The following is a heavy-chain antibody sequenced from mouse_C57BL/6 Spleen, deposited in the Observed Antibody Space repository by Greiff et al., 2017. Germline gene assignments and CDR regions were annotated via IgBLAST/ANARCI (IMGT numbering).Heavy chain of an antibody. CDR3: ASYSKGWFAY. J-gene: IGHJ3*01. CDR1: GYTFTGYW. Sequence: VQLQQSGAELMKPGASVKLSCKATGYTFTGYWIEWVKQRPGHGLEWIGEIFPGSGSTNYNEKVKGKATFTVDPSSNTAYMQLISLATEDSAIYYSASYSKGWFAYWGQGTLVTVSA. CDR2: IFPGSGST. V-gene: IGHV1-9*01. D-gene: IGHD2-5*01.